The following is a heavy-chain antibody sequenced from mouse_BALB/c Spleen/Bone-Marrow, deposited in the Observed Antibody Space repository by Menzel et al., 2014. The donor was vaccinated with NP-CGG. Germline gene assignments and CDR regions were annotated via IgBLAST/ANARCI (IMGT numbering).Heavy chain of an antibody. V-gene: IGHV5-17*02. CDR1: GFTFSSFG. Sequence: EVKLVDSGGGLVQPGGSRKLSCAASGFTFSSFGMHWVRQAAEKGLEWVAYISGGSSTIYYADTVKGRFTISRDNPKNTLFLQMTSLRSEDTAMYYCARDEDYAMDYWGQGTSVTVSS. CDR3: ARDEDYAMDY. J-gene: IGHJ4*01. CDR2: ISGGSSTI.